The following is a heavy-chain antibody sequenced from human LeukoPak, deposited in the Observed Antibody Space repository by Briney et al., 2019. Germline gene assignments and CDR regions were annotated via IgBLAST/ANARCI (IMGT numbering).Heavy chain of an antibody. CDR2: ISGTGGRT. CDR3: AKGPYSDSSEWFQY. V-gene: IGHV3-23*01. Sequence: PGGALRLSCAASGFSFSSYAMGWVRQAPGKGLEWVSSISGTGGRTYYADSVKGRFTISRDNSRNTLSLQMNSLRVEDTAVYFCAKGPYSDSSEWFQYWGQGTLVTVSS. D-gene: IGHD6-13*01. CDR1: GFSFSSYA. J-gene: IGHJ1*01.